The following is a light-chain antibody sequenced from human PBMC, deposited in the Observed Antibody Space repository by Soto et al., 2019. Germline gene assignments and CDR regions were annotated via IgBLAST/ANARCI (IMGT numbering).Light chain of an antibody. V-gene: IGKV1-27*01. Sequence: DIQMTQSPSSLSASVGDRVTITCRASQGISNYLAWSQQKPGKITKLLIYGASTLRSGVPSRFSGSGSGTDFALTISGLQPEDVATYYCQKYDTAPWTFGQGTKVYIK. CDR3: QKYDTAPWT. CDR2: GAS. J-gene: IGKJ1*01. CDR1: QGISNY.